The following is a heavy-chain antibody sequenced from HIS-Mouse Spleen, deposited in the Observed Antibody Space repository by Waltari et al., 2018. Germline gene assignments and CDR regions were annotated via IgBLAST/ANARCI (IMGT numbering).Heavy chain of an antibody. V-gene: IGHV4-39*01. J-gene: IGHJ4*02. CDR1: GRSISSRSYY. Sequence: QLQLQESGPGLVKPSETLSLTCPVSGRSISSRSYYGGWIRQPPGKGLEWIGSIYYSGSTYYNPSLKSRVTISVDTSKNQFSLKLSSVTAADTAVYYCAYGDYFDYWGQGTLVTVSS. D-gene: IGHD4-17*01. CDR2: IYYSGST. CDR3: AYGDYFDY.